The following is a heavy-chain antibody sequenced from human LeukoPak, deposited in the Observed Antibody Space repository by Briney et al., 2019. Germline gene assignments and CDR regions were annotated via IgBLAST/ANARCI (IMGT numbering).Heavy chain of an antibody. D-gene: IGHD3-10*01. CDR2: ISANNGDT. Sequence: ASVKVSCKASGYPFSNYIISWVRQAPGQGPEWMGWISANNGDTVFAQTFQGRVTLTSDTSRSTTYMELRGLTSDDTAVYYCARGSFYGSGSDGDYWGQGTLVTISS. CDR1: GYPFSNYI. CDR3: ARGSFYGSGSDGDY. J-gene: IGHJ4*02. V-gene: IGHV1-18*01.